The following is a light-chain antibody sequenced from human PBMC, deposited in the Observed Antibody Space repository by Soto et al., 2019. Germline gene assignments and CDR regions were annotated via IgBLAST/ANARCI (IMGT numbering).Light chain of an antibody. Sequence: DIQMTQSPSSLSASVGDRVTITCRASQSISSYLNWYQQKPGKAPNLLIYAASSLQSGVPSRFTDSGLRTDITLTISSLQPEDCATYYSLQSYNTPRTFGQGTKLQIK. J-gene: IGKJ2*01. V-gene: IGKV1-39*01. CDR3: LQSYNTPRT. CDR2: AAS. CDR1: QSISSY.